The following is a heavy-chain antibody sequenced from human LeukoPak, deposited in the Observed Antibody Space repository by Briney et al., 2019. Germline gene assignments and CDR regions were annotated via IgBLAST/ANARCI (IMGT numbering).Heavy chain of an antibody. V-gene: IGHV3-23*01. CDR2: ISGSGGST. Sequence: GGSLRLSCAASGFTFSSYAMRWVRQAPGEGLEWVSAISGSGGSTYYADSVKGRFTISRDNSKNTLYLQMNSLRAEDTAVYYCAKGVTVTRFYGMDVWGQGTTVTVSS. CDR3: AKGVTVTRFYGMDV. CDR1: GFTFSSYA. D-gene: IGHD4-17*01. J-gene: IGHJ6*02.